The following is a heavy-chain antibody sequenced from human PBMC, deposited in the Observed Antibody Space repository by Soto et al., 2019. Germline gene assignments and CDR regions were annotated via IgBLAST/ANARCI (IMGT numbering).Heavy chain of an antibody. D-gene: IGHD2-15*01. CDR1: GFNFNGYT. CDR2: ISSSGYI. Sequence: PWGSLRLSCAASGFNFNGYTINWVRQAPGKRLGWLSSISSSGYIFSTDSVRGRFTISRDNAKNSVYLQINSLRAEDTAVYFCARDCSGGSCYPGMDVWGQGTTVTVSS. V-gene: IGHV3-21*01. CDR3: ARDCSGGSCYPGMDV. J-gene: IGHJ6*02.